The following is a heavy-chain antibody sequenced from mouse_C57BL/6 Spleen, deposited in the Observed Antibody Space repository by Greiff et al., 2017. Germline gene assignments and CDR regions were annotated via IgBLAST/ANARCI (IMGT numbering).Heavy chain of an antibody. Sequence: QVQLQQPGAELVRPGSSVKLSCKASGYTFTSYWMDWVKQRPGQGLEWIGNIYPSDSETHYNQKFKDKATLTVDKSSSTAYMQLSSLTSEDSAVYYCARSGDWPWYFDVWGTGTTVTVSS. CDR1: GYTFTSYW. V-gene: IGHV1-61*01. CDR3: ARSGDWPWYFDV. J-gene: IGHJ1*03. CDR2: IYPSDSET. D-gene: IGHD3-1*01.